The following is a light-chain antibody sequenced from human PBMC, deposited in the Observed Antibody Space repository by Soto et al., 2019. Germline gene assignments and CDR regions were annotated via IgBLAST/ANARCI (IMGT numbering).Light chain of an antibody. V-gene: IGKV1-9*01. CDR1: QGISSY. Sequence: DIQLTQSPSFLSASVGDRVTITCRASQGISSYLAGYQQKPGKAPKLLIYAASTLQSGVPSRFSGSATGTEFTLTSGSLQPEDFAPYSWEQLSSYPRLSFGGGTKVEIK. CDR3: EQLSSYPRLS. J-gene: IGKJ4*01. CDR2: AAS.